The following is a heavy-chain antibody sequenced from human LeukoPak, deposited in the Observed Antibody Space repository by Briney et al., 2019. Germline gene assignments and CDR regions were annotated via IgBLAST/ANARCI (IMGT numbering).Heavy chain of an antibody. V-gene: IGHV4-34*01. CDR2: INHSGST. Sequence: GSLRLSCAASGFTFSSYSMNWVRQPPGKGLEWIGEINHSGSTNYNPSLKSRVTISVDTSKNQFSLKLSSVTAADTAVYYCASRLYCSSTSCEISYYGMDVWGQGTTVTVSS. J-gene: IGHJ6*02. D-gene: IGHD2-2*01. CDR3: ASRLYCSSTSCEISYYGMDV. CDR1: GFTFSSYS.